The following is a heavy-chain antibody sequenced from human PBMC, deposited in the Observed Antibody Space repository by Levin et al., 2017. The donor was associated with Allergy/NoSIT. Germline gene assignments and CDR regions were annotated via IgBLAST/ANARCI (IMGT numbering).Heavy chain of an antibody. CDR2: IYPGDSDT. CDR1: GYSFTSYW. D-gene: IGHD2-8*02. V-gene: IGHV5-51*01. Sequence: KVSCKGSGYSFTSYWIGWVRQMPGKGLEWMGIIYPGDSDTRYSPSFQGQVTISADKSISTAYLQWSSLKASDTAMYYCARQPRYCTGGVCYFWFDPWGQGTLVTVSS. CDR3: ARQPRYCTGGVCYFWFDP. J-gene: IGHJ5*02.